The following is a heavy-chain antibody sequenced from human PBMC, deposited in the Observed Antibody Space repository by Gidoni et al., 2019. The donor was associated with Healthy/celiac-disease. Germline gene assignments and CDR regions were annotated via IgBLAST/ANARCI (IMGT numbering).Heavy chain of an antibody. J-gene: IGHJ4*02. CDR3: ARAVRDSSGYFFDY. Sequence: QVQLQESGPGLVKPSQTLSLTCTVSGGSISRGGYYWSWLRQHPGKGLEWIGYIYSSGSTYYNPSLKSRVTISVDTSKNQFSLKLSSVTAADTAVYYCARAVRDSSGYFFDYWGQGTLVTVSS. CDR1: GGSISRGGYY. D-gene: IGHD3-22*01. V-gene: IGHV4-31*03. CDR2: IYSSGST.